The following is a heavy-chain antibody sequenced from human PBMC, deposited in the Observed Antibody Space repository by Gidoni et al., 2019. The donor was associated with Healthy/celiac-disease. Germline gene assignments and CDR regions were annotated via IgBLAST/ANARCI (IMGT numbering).Heavy chain of an antibody. CDR3: ARVDPYGPQFDY. Sequence: QVQLQESGPGLVKPSQTLSLTCTVSGCSISRGSYYWSWLRQPAGKGLEWIGRIYTSGSTNFNPSLKILVTMSVDTSKNQFSLKLSSVTAADTAVYYCARVDPYGPQFDYWGQGTLVTVSS. V-gene: IGHV4-61*02. CDR1: GCSISRGSYY. J-gene: IGHJ4*02. D-gene: IGHD4-17*01. CDR2: IYTSGST.